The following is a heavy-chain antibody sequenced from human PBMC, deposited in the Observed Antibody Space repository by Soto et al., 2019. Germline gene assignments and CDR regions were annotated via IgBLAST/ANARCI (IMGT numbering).Heavy chain of an antibody. V-gene: IGHV4-31*03. CDR1: GGSISSGGYY. D-gene: IGHD3-9*01. Sequence: SETLSLTCTVSGGSISSGGYYWSWIRQHPGKGLEWIGYIYYSGSTYYNPSLKSRVTISVDTSKNQFSLKLSSVTAADTAVYYCARARSFDLLSPLLDYLGHGTLITVSS. CDR3: ARARSFDLLSPLLDY. CDR2: IYYSGST. J-gene: IGHJ4*01.